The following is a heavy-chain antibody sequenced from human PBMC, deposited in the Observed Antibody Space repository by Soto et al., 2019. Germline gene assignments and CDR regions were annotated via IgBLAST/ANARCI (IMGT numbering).Heavy chain of an antibody. Sequence: SETLSLTCAVYGGSFSGYYWSWIRQPPGKGLEWIGEINHSGSTNYNPSLKSRVTISVDTSKNQFSLKLSSVTAADTAVYYCETSHGNAWYSYWGKGTQVNVP. CDR3: ETSHGNAWYSY. V-gene: IGHV4-34*01. J-gene: IGHJ4*02. CDR1: GGSFSGYY. CDR2: INHSGST. D-gene: IGHD6-13*01.